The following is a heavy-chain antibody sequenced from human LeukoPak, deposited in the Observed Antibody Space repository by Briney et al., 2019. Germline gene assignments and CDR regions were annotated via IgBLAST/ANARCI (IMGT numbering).Heavy chain of an antibody. CDR1: GYTFTNYG. Sequence: ASVKVSCKASGYTFTNYGISWVRQAPGQGLEWMGWISAYNGNTNSAQKFQGRATMTTDTSTNTAYMELRSLRSDDTAVYYCARDFSSVHRGEVSYHWGQGTLVTVSS. CDR2: ISAYNGNT. CDR3: ARDFSSVHRGEVSYH. D-gene: IGHD3-10*01. V-gene: IGHV1-18*01. J-gene: IGHJ5*02.